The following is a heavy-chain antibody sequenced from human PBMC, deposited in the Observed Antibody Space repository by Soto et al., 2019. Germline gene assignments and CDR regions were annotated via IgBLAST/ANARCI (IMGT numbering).Heavy chain of an antibody. J-gene: IGHJ4*02. CDR3: ARTKCSGGSCYSWSLDY. D-gene: IGHD2-15*01. Sequence: SETLSLTCTVSGGSITTGGYYWSWIRQLPGKGLEWIGHRYYSESTYYNPSLKSRVSISLDTYKNQFSLKLSFVTAADTAMYYCARTKCSGGSCYSWSLDYWGQGTPVTVSS. CDR1: GGSITTGGYY. CDR2: RYYSEST. V-gene: IGHV4-31*03.